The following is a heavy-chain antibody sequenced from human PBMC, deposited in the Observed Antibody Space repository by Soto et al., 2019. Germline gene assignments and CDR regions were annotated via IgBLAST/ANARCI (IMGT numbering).Heavy chain of an antibody. CDR2: IYWDDDK. Sequence: QITLKASGPTLVKPTQTLTLTCTFSGFSLSTSGGGVGWIRQPPGKALEWLALIYWDDDKRYSPSLKNRLTITKDTSKNPVVLTLSPMDPLETATYCCALRHAQRQMVSDWFAPWRQGPRVTVSS. CDR1: GFSLSTSGGG. D-gene: IGHD6-13*01. CDR3: ALRHAQRQMVSDWFAP. V-gene: IGHV2-5*02. J-gene: IGHJ5*02.